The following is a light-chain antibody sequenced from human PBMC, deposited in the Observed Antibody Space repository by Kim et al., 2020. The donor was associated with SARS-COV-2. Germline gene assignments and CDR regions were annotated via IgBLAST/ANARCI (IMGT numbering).Light chain of an antibody. Sequence: PGERATLSCRASQSVSSYLAWYQQKPGQAPRLLIYDASNRATGIPARFSGSGSGTDFTLTISSLEPEDFAVYYCQQRSNENFGGGTKVDIK. CDR2: DAS. CDR1: QSVSSY. CDR3: QQRSNEN. V-gene: IGKV3-11*01. J-gene: IGKJ4*01.